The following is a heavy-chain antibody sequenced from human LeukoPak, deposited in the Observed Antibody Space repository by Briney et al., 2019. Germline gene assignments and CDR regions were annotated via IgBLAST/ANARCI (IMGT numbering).Heavy chain of an antibody. CDR1: GYTFTSYG. Sequence: ASVKVSCKASGYTFTSYGISWVRQAPGQGLEWMGWISAYNGNTHYAQKFQGRVTITADKSTSTAYMELSSLRSEDTAVYYCARSHLRYYDFWSGYHENWFDPWGQGTLVTVSS. CDR3: ARSHLRYYDFWSGYHENWFDP. D-gene: IGHD3-3*01. CDR2: ISAYNGNT. V-gene: IGHV1-18*01. J-gene: IGHJ5*02.